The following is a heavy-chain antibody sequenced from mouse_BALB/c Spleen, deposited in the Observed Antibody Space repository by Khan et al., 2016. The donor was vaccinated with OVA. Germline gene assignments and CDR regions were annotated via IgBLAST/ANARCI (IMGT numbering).Heavy chain of an antibody. CDR2: INTETGDP. D-gene: IGHD2-14*01. J-gene: IGHJ2*01. CDR3: ARDRYDYVDY. CDR1: GYTFTDYS. Sequence: VQLVESGPELKKPGETVKISCKASGYTFTDYSMHWVKQAPGKGLKWMGWINTETGDPKYADDFKGRFAFSLETSASTAYLQINNLKDEDTATCFCARDRYDYVDYWGQGTTLTVSS. V-gene: IGHV9-2-1*01.